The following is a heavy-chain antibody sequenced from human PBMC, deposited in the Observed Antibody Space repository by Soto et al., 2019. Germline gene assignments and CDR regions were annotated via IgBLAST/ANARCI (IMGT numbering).Heavy chain of an antibody. J-gene: IGHJ5*02. D-gene: IGHD1-7*01. CDR1: GGSFSGYY. CDR2: INHSGST. V-gene: IGHV4-34*01. CDR3: ARGIGTTGFFDP. Sequence: QVQLQQWGAGLLKPSETLSLTCAVYGGSFSGYYWSWIRQPPGKGLEWIGEINHSGSTNYNPSLKSRVTISVDTSKNQFSLKPSSVCAAHTAVYYCARGIGTTGFFDPWGQGTLVTVSS.